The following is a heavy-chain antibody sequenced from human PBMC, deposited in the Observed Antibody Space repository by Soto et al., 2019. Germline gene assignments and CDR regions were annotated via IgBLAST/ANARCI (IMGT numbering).Heavy chain of an antibody. Sequence: GGSLRLSCAASGFTFSSYWMSWVRQAPGKGLEWVANIKQDGSEKYYVDSVKGRFTISRDNAKNSLCLQMNSLRAEDTAVYYCAREYDSSGYFTENDAFDIWGQGTMVTVSS. CDR2: IKQDGSEK. J-gene: IGHJ3*02. D-gene: IGHD3-22*01. V-gene: IGHV3-7*03. CDR3: AREYDSSGYFTENDAFDI. CDR1: GFTFSSYW.